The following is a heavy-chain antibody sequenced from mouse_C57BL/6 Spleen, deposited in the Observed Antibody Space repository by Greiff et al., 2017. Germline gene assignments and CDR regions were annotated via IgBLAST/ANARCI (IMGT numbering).Heavy chain of an antibody. V-gene: IGHV1-54*01. J-gene: IGHJ4*01. CDR1: GYAFTNYL. Sequence: QVQLQQSGAELVRPGTSVKVSCKASGYAFTNYLIEWVKQRPGQGLEWIGVINPGSGGTNYNEKFKGKATLTADKSSSTAYMQLSSLTSEDSAVYFCARGDGSSPPMDYWGQGTSVTVSS. CDR2: INPGSGGT. CDR3: ARGDGSSPPMDY. D-gene: IGHD1-1*01.